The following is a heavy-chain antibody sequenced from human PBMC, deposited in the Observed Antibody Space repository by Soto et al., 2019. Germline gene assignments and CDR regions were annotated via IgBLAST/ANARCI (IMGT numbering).Heavy chain of an antibody. CDR2: IYSGGST. J-gene: IGHJ4*02. Sequence: EVQVVESGGGLIQPGGSLRLSCEVSGFTVTANYMSWVRQAPGKGLEWVSVIYSGGSTYYIDSVKGRFSISRDISKNTLYIQMNSLRAEDTAVYYCHGYGYWCQGTIVTVSS. D-gene: IGHD5-12*01. CDR3: HGYGY. V-gene: IGHV3-53*01. CDR1: GFTVTANY.